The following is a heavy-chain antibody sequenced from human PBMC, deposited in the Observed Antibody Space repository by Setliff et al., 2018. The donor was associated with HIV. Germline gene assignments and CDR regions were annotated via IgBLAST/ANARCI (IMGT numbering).Heavy chain of an antibody. Sequence: SETLSLTCTVSGGSISSSNWWGWVRQPPGKGLEWIGEIYHSGSANYNPSLKSRVTISVGSSYNHFSLKLSSVTAADTGVYYCASRRGIEFYFDIWGQGTPVTVSS. D-gene: IGHD3-10*01. J-gene: IGHJ4*02. CDR2: IYHSGSA. V-gene: IGHV4-4*02. CDR1: GGSISSSNW. CDR3: ASRRGIEFYFDI.